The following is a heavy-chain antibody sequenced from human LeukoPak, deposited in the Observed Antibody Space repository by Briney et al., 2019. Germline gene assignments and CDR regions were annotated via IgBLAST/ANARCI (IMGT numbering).Heavy chain of an antibody. CDR1: GGSFSGYY. D-gene: IGHD3-10*01. CDR3: ARAFYGSGPPDY. J-gene: IGHJ4*02. CDR2: IYYSGST. Sequence: SETLSLTCAVYGGSFSGYYWSWIRQPPGKGLEWIGSIYYSGSTYYNPSLKSRVTMSVDTSKNQFSLKLSSVTAADTAVYYCARAFYGSGPPDYWGQGTLVTVSS. V-gene: IGHV4-34*01.